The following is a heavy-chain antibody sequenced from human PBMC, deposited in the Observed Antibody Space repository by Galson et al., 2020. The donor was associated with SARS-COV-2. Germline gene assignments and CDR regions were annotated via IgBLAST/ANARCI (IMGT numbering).Heavy chain of an antibody. J-gene: IGHJ1*01. CDR3: TRLGGMIAATDDADEYFQH. CDR2: IRSKAKSYAT. Sequence: GESLKISCAASGFTFSGSAVHWVRQASGKGLEWVGRIRSKAKSYATEYAASVKGRFTISRDDSKSTAYLQMNSLKTEDTAVYYCTRLGGMIAATDDADEYFQHWGQGTLVTVSS. D-gene: IGHD6-13*01. CDR1: GFTFSGSA. V-gene: IGHV3-73*01.